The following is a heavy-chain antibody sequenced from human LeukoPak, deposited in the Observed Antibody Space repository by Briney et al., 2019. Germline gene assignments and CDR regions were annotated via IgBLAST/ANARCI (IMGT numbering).Heavy chain of an antibody. CDR1: GFPFSSNW. CDR3: VRIRYESSGRYFDN. CDR2: IKGDGSST. J-gene: IGHJ4*02. Sequence: GSLRLSCAASGFPFSSNWMHWVRQAPGKGLVWVSRIKGDGSSTNYADSVKGRFTISRDNAKNTLYLQMNSLRAEDTAVYHCVRIRYESSGRYFDNSGQGALCSVSS. D-gene: IGHD3-22*01. V-gene: IGHV3-74*01.